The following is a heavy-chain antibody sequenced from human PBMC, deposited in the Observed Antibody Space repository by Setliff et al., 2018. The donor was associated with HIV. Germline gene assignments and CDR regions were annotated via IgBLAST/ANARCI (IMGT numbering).Heavy chain of an antibody. CDR1: GYTLTTYG. D-gene: IGHD2-8*02. J-gene: IGHJ4*02. CDR3: ARVGSYWSTFDY. Sequence: ASVKVSCKASGYTLTTYGISWVRQAPGQGPEWMGWINTETGKPMYAQGFRGRLVFSLDTSVNTAYLQINSLRAEDTAMYYCARVGSYWSTFDYWGQGALVTVSS. V-gene: IGHV7-4-1*02. CDR2: INTETGKP.